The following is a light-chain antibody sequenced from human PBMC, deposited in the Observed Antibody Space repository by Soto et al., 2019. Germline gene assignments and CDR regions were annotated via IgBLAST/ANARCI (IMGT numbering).Light chain of an antibody. CDR3: SPYAGSNNLV. CDR2: EVS. V-gene: IGLV2-8*01. CDR1: SSDVGGYNY. J-gene: IGLJ1*01. Sequence: QSVLTQPPSASGSPGQSVAISCTGTSSDVGGYNYVSWYQQHPGKAPKLMIYEVSKRPSGVPDRFSGSKSGNTASLTVSGLQAEDEADYYCSPYAGSNNLVFGTGTKVTVL.